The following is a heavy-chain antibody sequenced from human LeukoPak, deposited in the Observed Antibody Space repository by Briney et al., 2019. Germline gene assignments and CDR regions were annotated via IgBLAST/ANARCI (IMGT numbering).Heavy chain of an antibody. CDR3: ARERYYYGSGSLTAHFDY. CDR2: IYTSGST. D-gene: IGHD3-10*01. CDR1: GGSISSYY. Sequence: SETLSLTCTVSGGSISSYYWSWIRQPAGKGLEWIGRIYTSGSTNYNPSLKSRVTMSVDTSKNQFSLKLSSVTAADTAVYYCARERYYYGSGSLTAHFDYWGQGTLVTVSS. J-gene: IGHJ4*02. V-gene: IGHV4-4*07.